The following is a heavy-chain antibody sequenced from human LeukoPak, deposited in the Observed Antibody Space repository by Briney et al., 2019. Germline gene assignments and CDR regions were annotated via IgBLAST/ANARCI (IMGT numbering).Heavy chain of an antibody. J-gene: IGHJ4*02. CDR2: IFSGGSI. CDR1: GFTVSSSY. Sequence: RGSLRLSCAASGFTVSSSYMNWVRQAPGKGLEWVSVIFSGGSIYYADSVKGRFTISRDSSNNTLYLQMNTLRAEDTAVYYCARDDLDCWGQGTLVTVSS. V-gene: IGHV3-66*01. CDR3: ARDDLDC.